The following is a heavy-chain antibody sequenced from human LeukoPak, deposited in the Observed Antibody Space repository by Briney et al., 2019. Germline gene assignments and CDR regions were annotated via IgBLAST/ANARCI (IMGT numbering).Heavy chain of an antibody. CDR1: GFTFNSYG. D-gene: IGHD1-14*01. CDR2: ISYDGSNK. V-gene: IGHV3-30*18. Sequence: GGSLRLSCAASGFTFNSYGMHWVRQAPVQGLEWVAVISYDGSNKYYANSVKGRFTISRDNSKNAVYLQMNSLRPEDTAVYYCAKDDDNRRFDYWGQGILVTVSS. CDR3: AKDDDNRRFDY. J-gene: IGHJ4*02.